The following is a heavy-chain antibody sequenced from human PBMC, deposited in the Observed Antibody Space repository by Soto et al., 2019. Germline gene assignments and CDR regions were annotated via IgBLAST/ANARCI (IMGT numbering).Heavy chain of an antibody. J-gene: IGHJ6*02. CDR2: IYSTGNT. D-gene: IGHD6-13*01. CDR3: RRSSRYSTDV. V-gene: IGHV4-39*01. CDR1: GDPIRSSSY. Sequence: SETLSLTCTVSGDPIRSSSYWGWIRQPPGKGLEWIGSIYSTGNTYYNPSLNSQVTISVDTSKNQFSLNVISVTAADTAVYYCRRSSRYSTDVWGQGTTVTVSS.